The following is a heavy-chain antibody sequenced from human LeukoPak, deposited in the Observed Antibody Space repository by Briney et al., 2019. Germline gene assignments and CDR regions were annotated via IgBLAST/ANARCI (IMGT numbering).Heavy chain of an antibody. CDR3: ARDSGYCSGGSCYSVPNY. J-gene: IGHJ4*02. D-gene: IGHD2-15*01. CDR1: GFTFSSYS. Sequence: GGSLRLSCAASGFTFSSYSMNWVRQAPGKGLEWVSSISSSSSYIYYADSVKGRFTISRDNAKNSLYLQMNSLSAEDTSVYYCARDSGYCSGGSCYSVPNYWGQGTLVTVSS. V-gene: IGHV3-21*01. CDR2: ISSSSSYI.